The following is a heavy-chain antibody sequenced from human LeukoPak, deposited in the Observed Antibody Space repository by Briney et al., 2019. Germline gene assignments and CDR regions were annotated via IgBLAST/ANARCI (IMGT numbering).Heavy chain of an antibody. Sequence: GGSLRLSCAASGFTFSSYAMHWVRQAPGKGLEWVSAISGSGAKTYYADSVKGRFTISRDNAKNSLYLQMNSLRAEDTAVYYCARDRYQPLLYNDPPAFDIWGQGTMVTVSS. CDR1: GFTFSSYA. V-gene: IGHV3-21*01. CDR3: ARDRYQPLLYNDPPAFDI. D-gene: IGHD2-2*02. J-gene: IGHJ3*02. CDR2: ISGSGAKT.